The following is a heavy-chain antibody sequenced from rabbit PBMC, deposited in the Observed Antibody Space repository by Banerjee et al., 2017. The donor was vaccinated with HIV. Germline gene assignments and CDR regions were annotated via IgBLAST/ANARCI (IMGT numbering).Heavy chain of an antibody. V-gene: IGHV1S45*01. CDR2: IYGGKSGTT. J-gene: IGHJ4*01. CDR3: ARDLAGVIGWNFDL. CDR1: GIDFNSYYY. Sequence: QQQLEESGGGLVKPGGTLTLTCKASGIDFNSYYYICWVRQAPGKGLELIACIYGGKSGTTWYASWAKGRFTISKTSSTTVTLQMTSLTAADTATYFCARDLAGVIGWNFDLWGPGTLVTVS. D-gene: IGHD4-1*01.